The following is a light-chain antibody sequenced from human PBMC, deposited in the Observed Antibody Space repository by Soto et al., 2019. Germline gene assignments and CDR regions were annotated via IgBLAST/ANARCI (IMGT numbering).Light chain of an antibody. J-gene: IGLJ2*01. CDR2: DND. CDR1: SSNIGNNY. V-gene: IGLV1-51*01. CDR3: GTWDGSLYTQI. Sequence: QSVLTQPPSVSAAPGQKVTISCSGSSSNIGNNYVSWYQQLPGTAPKLLIYDNDKRPSGIPDRFSGSKSGTSATLGITGLQTVDEADYYCGTWDGSLYTQIFGGGTKLTVL.